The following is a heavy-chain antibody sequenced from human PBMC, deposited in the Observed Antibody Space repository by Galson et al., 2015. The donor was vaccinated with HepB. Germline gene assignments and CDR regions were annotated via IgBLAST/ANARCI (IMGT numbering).Heavy chain of an antibody. D-gene: IGHD2-2*01. CDR3: TTDCSSRCCLGDGAVHI. J-gene: IGHJ3*02. CDR1: GFGFSHAW. CDR2: IKSKISGGTT. V-gene: IGHV3-15*01. Sequence: SLRLSCAASGFGFSHAWMSWVRQAPGKGLEWVGRIKSKISGGTTDYAAPVEGRFTISRDDSKNTLYLQMNSLRTEDTAIYFCTTDCSSRCCLGDGAVHIWCQGTMVTVSP.